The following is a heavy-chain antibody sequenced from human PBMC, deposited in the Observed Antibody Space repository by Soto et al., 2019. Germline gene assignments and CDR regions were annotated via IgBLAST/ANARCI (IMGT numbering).Heavy chain of an antibody. V-gene: IGHV1-18*01. CDR3: AREGPGYSYGRESKYYYYYYYVVA. D-gene: IGHD5-18*01. CDR1: GYTFTSYG. J-gene: IGHJ6*03. Sequence: ASVKVSCKASGYTFTSYGISWVRQAPGQGLEWMGWISAYNGNTNYAQKLQGRVTMTTDTSTSTAYMELRSLRSDDTAMYYCAREGPGYSYGRESKYYYYYYYVVARRKGTTGTGSS. CDR2: ISAYNGNT.